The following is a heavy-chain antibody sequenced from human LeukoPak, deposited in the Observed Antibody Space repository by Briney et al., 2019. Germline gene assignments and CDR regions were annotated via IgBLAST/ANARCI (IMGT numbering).Heavy chain of an antibody. CDR2: IYYSGST. CDR1: GGSISSSSYY. J-gene: IGHJ4*02. D-gene: IGHD2-15*01. CDR3: AIAGVYCSGDNCYSGHFDY. V-gene: IGHV4-39*07. Sequence: SETLSLTCTVSGGSISSSSYYWGWLRQPPGKGLEWIGSIYYSGSTYYNPSLQSPVTISIDTSKNQLSLRLRSVTAADTAVYYCAIAGVYCSGDNCYSGHFDYWGQGTLVTVSS.